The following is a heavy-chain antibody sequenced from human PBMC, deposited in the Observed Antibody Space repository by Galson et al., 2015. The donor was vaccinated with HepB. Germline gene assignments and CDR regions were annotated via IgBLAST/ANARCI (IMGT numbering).Heavy chain of an antibody. J-gene: IGHJ6*03. CDR3: TRETPYQLLFYYYYYMDV. V-gene: IGHV3-49*04. CDR1: GFTFSSYA. D-gene: IGHD2-2*01. CDR2: ISSSGGTT. Sequence: SLRLSCAASGFTFSSYAMSWVRQAPGKGLEWVSAISSSGGTTEYAASVKGRFTISRDDSKSIAYLQMNSLKTEDTAVYYCTRETPYQLLFYYYYYMDVWGKGTTVTVSS.